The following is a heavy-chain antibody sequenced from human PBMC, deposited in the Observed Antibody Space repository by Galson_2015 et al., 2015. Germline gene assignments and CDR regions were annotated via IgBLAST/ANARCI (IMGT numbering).Heavy chain of an antibody. CDR1: GFTFDDYG. Sequence: SLRLSCAASGFTFDDYGMSWVHQAPGKGLEWVSGINWNGGSTGYADSVKGRFTISRDNAKNSLYLQMNSLRAEDTALYHCARVGGVYYYDSSGYTHWGQGTLVTVSS. V-gene: IGHV3-20*01. CDR3: ARVGGVYYYDSSGYTH. CDR2: INWNGGST. J-gene: IGHJ4*02. D-gene: IGHD3-22*01.